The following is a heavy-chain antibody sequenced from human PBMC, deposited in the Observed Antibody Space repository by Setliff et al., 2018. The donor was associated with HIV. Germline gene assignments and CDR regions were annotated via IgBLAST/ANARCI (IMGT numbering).Heavy chain of an antibody. V-gene: IGHV4-61*02. J-gene: IGHJ6*02. CDR3: ARVPSCADTWCYMYYYYYYGMDV. D-gene: IGHD3-16*01. Sequence: SETLSLTCTVSGGSISSGSYYWSWVRQPAGKGLEWIGRFYTSGSTNYNPSLKSRVTISLDTSTKQFSLKLKSVTAADAAVYYCARVPSCADTWCYMYYYYYYGMDVWGQGTTVTDSS. CDR1: GGSISSGSYY. CDR2: FYTSGST.